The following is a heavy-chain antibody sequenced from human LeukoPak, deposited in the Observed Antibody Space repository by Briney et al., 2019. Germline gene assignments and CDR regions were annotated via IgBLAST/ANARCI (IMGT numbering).Heavy chain of an antibody. J-gene: IGHJ4*02. CDR3: ASPNYYDSSGSLLSLFY. Sequence: SETLSLTCTVSGGSVSSGSYYWSWIRQPPGKGLEWIGYIYYSGSTNYNPSLKSRVTISVDTSKNQFSLKLSSVTAADTAVYYCASPNYYDSSGSLLSLFYWGQGTLVTVSS. CDR1: GGSVSSGSYY. D-gene: IGHD3-22*01. CDR2: IYYSGST. V-gene: IGHV4-61*01.